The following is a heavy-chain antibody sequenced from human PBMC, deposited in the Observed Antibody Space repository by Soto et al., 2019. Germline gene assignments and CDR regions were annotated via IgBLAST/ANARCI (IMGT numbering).Heavy chain of an antibody. Sequence: LRLSCAASGFTVSSNYMSWVRQAPGKGLEWVSVIYSGGSTYYADSVKGRFTISRDNSKNTLYLQMNSLRAEDTAVCYCAAYSSSSFDYWGQGTLVTVSS. D-gene: IGHD6-6*01. CDR3: AAYSSSSFDY. J-gene: IGHJ4*02. CDR1: GFTVSSNY. CDR2: IYSGGST. V-gene: IGHV3-53*01.